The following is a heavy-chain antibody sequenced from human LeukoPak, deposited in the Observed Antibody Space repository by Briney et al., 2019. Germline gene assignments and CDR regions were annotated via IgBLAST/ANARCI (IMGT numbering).Heavy chain of an antibody. V-gene: IGHV1-18*01. CDR2: ISAYNGNT. CDR3: ARAQRGLYSGSYYVIFDY. D-gene: IGHD1-26*01. Sequence: ASVKVSCKASGYTFTSYGISWVRQAPGQGLEWMGWISAYNGNTNYAQKLQGRVTMTTDTSTSTAYMELRSLRSDDTAVHYCARAQRGLYSGSYYVIFDYWGQGTLVTVSS. J-gene: IGHJ4*02. CDR1: GYTFTSYG.